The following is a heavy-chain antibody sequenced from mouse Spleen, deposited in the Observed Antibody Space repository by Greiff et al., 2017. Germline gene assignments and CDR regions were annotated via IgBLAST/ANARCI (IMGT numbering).Heavy chain of an antibody. CDR1: GFSLSTSGMG. CDR2: IYWDDDK. J-gene: IGHJ1*01. Sequence: QVTLKECGPGLLQSSQTLSLTCSFSGFSLSTSGMGVSWIRQPSGKGLEWLAHIYWDDDKRYNPSLKSRLTISKDTSRNQVFLKITSVDTADTATYYCARGGNYRYFDVWGAGTTVTVSS. D-gene: IGHD1-1*02. CDR3: ARGGNYRYFDV. V-gene: IGHV8-12*01.